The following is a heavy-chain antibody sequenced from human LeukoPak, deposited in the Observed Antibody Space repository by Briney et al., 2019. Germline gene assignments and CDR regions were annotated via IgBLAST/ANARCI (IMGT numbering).Heavy chain of an antibody. CDR1: GVSITSYH. V-gene: IGHV4-59*01. Sequence: PSETLSLTCTVSGVSITSYHWSWLRQTPEKALEGIGFIYYNGSTNYNPSLKSRVTISVDTSKNQFSLKLSCVTAADTAVYYCXRAPLPLPFKGNFFDPWGQGTLVTVSS. J-gene: IGHJ5*02. CDR2: IYYNGST. CDR3: XRAPLPLPFKGNFFDP.